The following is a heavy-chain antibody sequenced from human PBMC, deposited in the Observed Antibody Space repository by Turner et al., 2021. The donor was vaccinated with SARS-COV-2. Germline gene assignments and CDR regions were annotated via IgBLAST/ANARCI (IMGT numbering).Heavy chain of an antibody. Sequence: QVQLQGSCPGLLTLSPTLYLNCPVAGGSISIGGYSWSCIRQHPGKGLEWIRYIDYSESTYYNPSLKSRVTISVDTSKTQYSLKLSSETAADAAVYYCARDYGGNSNYFDYWGQGTLVTVSS. CDR1: GGSISIGGYS. J-gene: IGHJ4*02. V-gene: IGHV4-31*03. D-gene: IGHD4-17*01. CDR3: ARDYGGNSNYFDY. CDR2: IDYSEST.